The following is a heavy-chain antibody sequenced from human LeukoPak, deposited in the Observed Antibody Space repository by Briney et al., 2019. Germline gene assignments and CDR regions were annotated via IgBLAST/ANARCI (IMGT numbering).Heavy chain of an antibody. D-gene: IGHD3-22*01. CDR2: ISGYNGYT. CDR1: GYTFTSYG. V-gene: IGHV1-18*01. CDR3: ARDEARYSSGYYPFCSDL. Sequence: ASVKVSCTPSGYTFTSYGISWVRQAPGQGLEWMGWISGYNGYTHYAHNLQGRVTMTTDTSASTAYMELRSPRSDDTAVYYCARDEARYSSGYYPFCSDLWGRGTLVTVSS. J-gene: IGHJ5*02.